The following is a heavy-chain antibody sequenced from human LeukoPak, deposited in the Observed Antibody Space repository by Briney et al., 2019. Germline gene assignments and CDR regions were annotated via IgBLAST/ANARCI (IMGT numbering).Heavy chain of an antibody. D-gene: IGHD2-2*01. V-gene: IGHV4-34*01. CDR1: GGSFSGYY. CDR2: INHSGST. Sequence: PSETLSLTCAVYGGSFSGYYWSWIRQPPGKGLEWIGKINHSGSTNYNPSLKSRVTISVDTSKNQFSLKLSSVTAADTAVYYCARGGGTDIVVVPAATARDFDYWGQGTLVTVSS. CDR3: ARGGGTDIVVVPAATARDFDY. J-gene: IGHJ4*02.